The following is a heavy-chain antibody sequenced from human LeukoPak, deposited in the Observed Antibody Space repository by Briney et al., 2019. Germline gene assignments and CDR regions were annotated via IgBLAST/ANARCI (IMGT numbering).Heavy chain of an antibody. Sequence: GGSLRLSCAASGFTFSSYGMSWVRQAPGKGLEWVSSISGSGGSTYYADSVKGRFTISRDNSKNTLYLQMNSLRAEDTAVYYCAPLAVPGDPFDYWGQGTQVTVSS. D-gene: IGHD6-19*01. CDR3: APLAVPGDPFDY. J-gene: IGHJ4*02. V-gene: IGHV3-23*01. CDR2: ISGSGGST. CDR1: GFTFSSYG.